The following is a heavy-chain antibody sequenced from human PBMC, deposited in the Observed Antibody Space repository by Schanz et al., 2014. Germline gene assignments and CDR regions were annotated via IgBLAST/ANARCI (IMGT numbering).Heavy chain of an antibody. CDR2: INPTGGST. CDR1: GYTFISYF. Sequence: QVQLVQSGAEVKKPGASVKVSCKASGYTFISYFIHWVRQAPGQGLEWMGIINPTGGSTSYAQRFQGRVTVTRDTPTSTVYMELSSLRSEATAVYYCARAAYGGYTSTPLRYWGQGTLVTVSS. D-gene: IGHD5-12*01. J-gene: IGHJ4*02. V-gene: IGHV1-46*01. CDR3: ARAAYGGYTSTPLRY.